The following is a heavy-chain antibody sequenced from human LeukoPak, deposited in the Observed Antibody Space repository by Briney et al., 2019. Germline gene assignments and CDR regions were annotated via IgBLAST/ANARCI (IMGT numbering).Heavy chain of an antibody. D-gene: IGHD2-8*01. J-gene: IGHJ4*02. CDR1: GGSISSSSCY. CDR3: ARGYCTNAVCSLGPTQA. Sequence: SETLSLTCTVSGGSISSSSCYWGWIRQPPGKGLEWIGSIYYSGSTYYNPSLKSRVTISVDTSKNQFSLKLSSVTAADTAVYYCARGYCTNAVCSLGPTQAWGQGTLVTVSS. V-gene: IGHV4-39*07. CDR2: IYYSGST.